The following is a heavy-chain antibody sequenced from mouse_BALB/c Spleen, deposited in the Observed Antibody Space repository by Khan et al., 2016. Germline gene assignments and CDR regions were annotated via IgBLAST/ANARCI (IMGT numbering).Heavy chain of an antibody. CDR2: ISSGGGST. J-gene: IGHJ4*01. Sequence: EVQLVESGGGLVKPGGSLKLSCAASGLAFSSSDMSWVSQTPEKRLEWVAYISSGGGSTYYPDTVKGRATIPRDNPTTTLYLQMSSLKSEDTAMYDCARQRGYYAMDYWGQGTSVTVSS. V-gene: IGHV5-12-1*01. CDR1: GLAFSSSD. CDR3: ARQRGYYAMDY.